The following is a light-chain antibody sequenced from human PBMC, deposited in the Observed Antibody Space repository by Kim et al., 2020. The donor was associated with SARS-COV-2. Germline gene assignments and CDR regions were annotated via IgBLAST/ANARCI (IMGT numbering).Light chain of an antibody. CDR2: TAS. J-gene: IGKJ1*01. Sequence: ASTGDRVTITCRASQGSSSYLVWYQQKPGKAPKLLIYTASTLQSGVPTRFSDSGSGTEFTLTISCLQSEDFANYYCQQYDSYPRTFSQGTKVDIK. CDR3: QQYDSYPRT. CDR1: QGSSSY. V-gene: IGKV1-8*01.